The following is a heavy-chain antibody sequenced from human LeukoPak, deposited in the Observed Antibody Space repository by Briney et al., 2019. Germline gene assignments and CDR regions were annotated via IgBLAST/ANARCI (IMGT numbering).Heavy chain of an antibody. J-gene: IGHJ4*02. CDR2: ISGSGGST. CDR1: GFTFSSYA. V-gene: IGHV3-23*01. CDR3: AKPGRSGSYYGYYFDY. Sequence: GGSLRLSCAASGFTFSSYAMSWVRQAPGKGLEWVSAISGSGGSTYYADSVKGRFTISRDNSKNTLYLQMNSLRAEDTAVYYCAKPGRSGSYYGYYFDYWGQGTLVTVSS. D-gene: IGHD1-26*01.